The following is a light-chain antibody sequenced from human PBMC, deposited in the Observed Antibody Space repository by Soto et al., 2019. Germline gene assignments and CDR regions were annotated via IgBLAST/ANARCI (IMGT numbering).Light chain of an antibody. CDR1: SSNIGSNS. J-gene: IGLJ3*02. CDR2: ENN. Sequence: QSVLTQPPSVSAAPGQKVTISCSGSSSNIGSNSVSWYQQLPGTAPKLLIYENNKRPSGIPDRFSGSKSGTSATLGITGLKLVEGAMIRXAPGATRLPFTTFGG. V-gene: IGLV1-51*02. CDR3: APGATRLPFTT.